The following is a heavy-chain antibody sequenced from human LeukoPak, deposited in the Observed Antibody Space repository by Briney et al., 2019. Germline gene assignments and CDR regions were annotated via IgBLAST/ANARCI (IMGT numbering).Heavy chain of an antibody. V-gene: IGHV7-4-1*02. D-gene: IGHD3-22*01. CDR2: IHPSTGNP. CDR1: GYSFTNYA. Sequence: ASVKVSCKASGYSFTNYAMNWVRQAPGQGLEWMGWIHPSTGNPTYAQGFTGRFVFSLDTSVSTTYLQISSLKAEDTAVYYCVASYDYYYDSSGYYGYWGQGTLVTVSS. J-gene: IGHJ4*02. CDR3: VASYDYYYDSSGYYGY.